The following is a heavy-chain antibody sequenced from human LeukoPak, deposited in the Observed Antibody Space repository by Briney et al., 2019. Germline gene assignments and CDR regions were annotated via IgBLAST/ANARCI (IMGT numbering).Heavy chain of an antibody. CDR3: ARVTAAGCDY. CDR2: ISSSGSTI. D-gene: IGHD6-13*01. V-gene: IGHV3-48*03. Sequence: GGSLRLSCAASGFTFSSYEMSWVRQAPGKGLEWVSYISSSGSTIYYADSLKGQFTISRDNAKNSLYLQVNSLRAEDTAVYYCARVTAAGCDYWGQGTLVTVSS. CDR1: GFTFSSYE. J-gene: IGHJ4*02.